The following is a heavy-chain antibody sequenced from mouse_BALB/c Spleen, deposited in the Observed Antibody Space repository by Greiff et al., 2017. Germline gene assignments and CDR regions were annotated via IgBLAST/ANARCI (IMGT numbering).Heavy chain of an antibody. CDR1: GYSITSDYA. CDR3: ARTNPGGEFDY. J-gene: IGHJ2*01. V-gene: IGHV3-2*02. CDR2: ISYSGST. Sequence: EVKLMESGPGLVKPSQSLSLTCTVTGYSITSDYAWNWIRQFPGNKLEWMGYISYSGSTSYNPSLKSRISITRDTSKNQFFLQLNSVTTEDTATYYCARTNPGGEFDYWGQGTTLTVSS.